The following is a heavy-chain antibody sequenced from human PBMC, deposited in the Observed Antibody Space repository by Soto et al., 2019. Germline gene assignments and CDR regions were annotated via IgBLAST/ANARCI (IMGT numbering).Heavy chain of an antibody. CDR1: GGSISSGGYY. V-gene: IGHV4-31*03. CDR2: IYYSGST. J-gene: IGHJ5*02. D-gene: IGHD2-15*01. Sequence: PSETLSLTCTVSGGSISSGGYYWSWIRQHPGEGLEWIGYIYYSGSTYYNPSLKSRVTISVDTSKNQFSLKLSSVTAADTAVYYCARDFYCSGGSCYSGAPTWGQGTLVTVSS. CDR3: ARDFYCSGGSCYSGAPT.